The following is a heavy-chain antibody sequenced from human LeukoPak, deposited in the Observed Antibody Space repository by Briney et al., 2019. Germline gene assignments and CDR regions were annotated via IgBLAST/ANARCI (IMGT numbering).Heavy chain of an antibody. CDR1: GGSISSGDYY. Sequence: SETLSLTCTVSGGSISSGDYYWSWIRQPPGKGLEWIGYIYYSGSTYYNPSLKSRVTISVDTSKNQFSLKLSSVTAADTAVYYCARDAYYDFWSGYPRWFDPWGQGTLGTVSS. J-gene: IGHJ5*02. CDR2: IYYSGST. V-gene: IGHV4-30-4*01. D-gene: IGHD3-3*01. CDR3: ARDAYYDFWSGYPRWFDP.